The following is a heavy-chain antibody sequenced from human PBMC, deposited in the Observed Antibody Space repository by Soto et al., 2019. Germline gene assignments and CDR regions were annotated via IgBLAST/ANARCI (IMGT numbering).Heavy chain of an antibody. V-gene: IGHV1-69*01. CDR2: FIPVYRTL. J-gene: IGHJ4*02. CDR3: AKGVIWIGYFTVDS. Sequence: SVKGSFKASGGSFGKSAVNWGRQTPGQGLEWLGGFIPVYRTLNYAQKFQGRVTITADESTGTAYMTLSSLASDDTAVYYCAKGVIWIGYFTVDSWGQGTRVTVSS. CDR1: GGSFGKSA. D-gene: IGHD3-3*01.